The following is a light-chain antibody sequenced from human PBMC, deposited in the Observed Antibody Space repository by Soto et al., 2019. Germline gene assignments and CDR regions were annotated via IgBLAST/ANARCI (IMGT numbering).Light chain of an antibody. CDR3: QQYGTSP. CDR1: QNVRSN. V-gene: IGKV3-15*01. Sequence: EIVVTQSPATLSVSPGERATLSCRASQNVRSNLAWYQQKPGQAPRLLIYDTSTRATGIPARFSGSGSGTEFTLTISSLQPEDFAVYYCQQYGTSPFGQGTRLEIK. J-gene: IGKJ5*01. CDR2: DTS.